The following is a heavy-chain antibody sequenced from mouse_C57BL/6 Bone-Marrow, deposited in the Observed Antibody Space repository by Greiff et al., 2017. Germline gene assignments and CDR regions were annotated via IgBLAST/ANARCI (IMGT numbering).Heavy chain of an antibody. V-gene: IGHV1-64*01. J-gene: IGHJ2*01. D-gene: IGHD2-14*01. CDR1: GYTFTSYW. Sequence: QVQLQQPGAELVKPGASLKLSCKASGYTFTSYWMHWVKQRPGQCLEWIGMIHPNSGSTNYNEKFKSKATLTIDKSYSTAYMQLSSLTSEDSAVYCCARNRMGGYWGQGTTLTVSS. CDR2: IHPNSGST. CDR3: ARNRMGGY.